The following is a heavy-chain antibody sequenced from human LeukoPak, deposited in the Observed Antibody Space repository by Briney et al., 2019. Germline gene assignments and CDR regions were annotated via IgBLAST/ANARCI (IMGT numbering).Heavy chain of an antibody. CDR3: ARSGLYCSGGSCRNWFDP. CDR1: GGSISSGSYY. Sequence: PSETLSLTCTVSGGSISSGSYYASWVRQPAGEGLEWIGRIYTSGSTNYNPSLKSRVTISVDTSKNQFSLKLSSVTAADTAVYYCARSGLYCSGGSCRNWFDPWGQGTLVTVSS. J-gene: IGHJ5*02. V-gene: IGHV4-61*02. D-gene: IGHD2-15*01. CDR2: IYTSGST.